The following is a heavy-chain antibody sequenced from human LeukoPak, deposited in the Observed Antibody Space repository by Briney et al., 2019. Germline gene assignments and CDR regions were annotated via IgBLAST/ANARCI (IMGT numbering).Heavy chain of an antibody. Sequence: GGSLRLSCAAAGFTFSTYAMSWVRQAPGKGLEWVSGISISGGSAYYADSVKGPFTISRDNPKNTLYPHMNRLRAEDTAVYYCAKDRDLLFAHCWFDLWGQGILVTVSS. D-gene: IGHD3-10*01. V-gene: IGHV3-23*01. CDR3: AKDRDLLFAHCWFDL. CDR2: ISISGGSA. J-gene: IGHJ5*02. CDR1: GFTFSTYA.